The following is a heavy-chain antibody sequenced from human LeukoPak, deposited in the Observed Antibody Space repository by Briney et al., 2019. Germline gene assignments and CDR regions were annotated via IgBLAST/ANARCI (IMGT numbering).Heavy chain of an antibody. CDR2: FDPEDGEA. Sequence: ASVKVSCKVSGYTLTELSMHWVRQAPGKGLEWMGGFDPEDGEAIYAQKFQGRVTRTEDTSTDTAYMELSSLRSEDTAVYYCATPYDFWSGYYIFWGQGTLVTVSS. CDR1: GYTLTELS. J-gene: IGHJ4*02. CDR3: ATPYDFWSGYYIF. V-gene: IGHV1-24*01. D-gene: IGHD3-3*01.